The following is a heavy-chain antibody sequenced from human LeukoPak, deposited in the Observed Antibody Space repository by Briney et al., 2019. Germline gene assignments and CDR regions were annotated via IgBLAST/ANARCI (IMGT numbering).Heavy chain of an antibody. V-gene: IGHV3-11*03. CDR1: GFTFSDYY. D-gene: IGHD3-9*01. Sequence: GGSLRLSCAASGFTFSDYYMSWIRQAPGKGLEWVSYISSSSSYTNYADSVKGRFTISRDNAKNSLYLQMNSLRAEDTAVYYCARSSDILTGSDYFDSCGQGTLVTVSS. J-gene: IGHJ4*02. CDR3: ARSSDILTGSDYFDS. CDR2: ISSSSSYT.